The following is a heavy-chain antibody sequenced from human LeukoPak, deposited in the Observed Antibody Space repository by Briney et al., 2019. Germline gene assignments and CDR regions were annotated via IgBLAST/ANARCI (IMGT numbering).Heavy chain of an antibody. V-gene: IGHV1-18*04. J-gene: IGHJ3*02. CDR2: ISAYNGNT. CDR1: GYTFTGYY. D-gene: IGHD3-9*01. CDR3: ARALRYYDIGAVAFDI. Sequence: ASVKVSCKASGYTFTGYYMHWVRQAPGQGLEWMGWISAYNGNTNYAQKLQGRVTMTTDTSTSTAYMELRSLRSDDTAVYYCARALRYYDIGAVAFDIWGQGTMVTVSS.